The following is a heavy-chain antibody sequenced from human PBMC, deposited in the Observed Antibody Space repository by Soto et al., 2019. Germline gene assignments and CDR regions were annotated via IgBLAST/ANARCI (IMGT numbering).Heavy chain of an antibody. J-gene: IGHJ5*02. CDR1: GYTLTSYA. CDR3: ARVGGHPLRFDP. Sequence: ASVKVSCKASGYTLTSYAMHWVRQAPGQRLEWMGWINAGNGNTKYSQKFQGRVTITRDTSASTAYMELSSLRSEDTAVYYCARVGGHPLRFDPWGQGTLVTVSS. V-gene: IGHV1-3*01. CDR2: INAGNGNT. D-gene: IGHD6-25*01.